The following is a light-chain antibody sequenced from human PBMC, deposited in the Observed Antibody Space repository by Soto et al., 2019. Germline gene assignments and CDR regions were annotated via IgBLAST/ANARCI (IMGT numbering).Light chain of an antibody. CDR1: QGISSN. CDR2: AAS. J-gene: IGKJ5*01. V-gene: IGKV1-9*01. Sequence: DIQLTQSQSFLSASVGDRVTITCRASQGISSNLAWYQQKPGKAPQLLIYAASALQSGVPSRFSGSGSGAEFTLTISSLQPEDFATYYCQQLNIYPITFGQGTRLEIK. CDR3: QQLNIYPIT.